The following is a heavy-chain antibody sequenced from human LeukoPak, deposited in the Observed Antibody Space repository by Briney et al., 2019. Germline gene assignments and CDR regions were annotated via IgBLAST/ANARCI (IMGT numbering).Heavy chain of an antibody. CDR1: GFTFSSYS. D-gene: IGHD2-2*01. Sequence: KTGGSVRLSCAASGFTFSSYSMNWVRQAPGKGLEWVSSISSSSTYIYYADSVKGRFTISRDNAKNSLYLQMNSLRAEDTAMYYCARSPSAEIDYWGQGTLVTVSS. V-gene: IGHV3-21*01. CDR3: ARSPSAEIDY. CDR2: ISSSSTYI. J-gene: IGHJ4*02.